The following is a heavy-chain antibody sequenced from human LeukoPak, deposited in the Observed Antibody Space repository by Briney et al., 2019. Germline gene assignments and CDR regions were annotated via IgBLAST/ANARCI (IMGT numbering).Heavy chain of an antibody. CDR2: ISGSGGST. CDR1: GFTFRSYA. D-gene: IGHD3-22*01. J-gene: IGHJ4*02. V-gene: IGHV3-23*01. CDR3: ASHHYYDSSGLDDYSDY. Sequence: PGGSLRLSCAASGFTFRSYAMSWVRQAPGKGLEWVSAISGSGGSTYYADSVKGRFTISRDNSKNTLYLQMNSLRAEDTAVYYCASHHYYDSSGLDDYSDYWGQGTLVTVSS.